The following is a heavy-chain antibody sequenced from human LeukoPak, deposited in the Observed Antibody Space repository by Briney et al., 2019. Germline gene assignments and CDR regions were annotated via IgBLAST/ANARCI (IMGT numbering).Heavy chain of an antibody. CDR3: ARAPGKYYDILTGYYMENWFDP. J-gene: IGHJ5*02. V-gene: IGHV1-24*01. Sequence: ASVKVSCKVSGYTLTEISIHWVRQAPGKGLEWMGGFDPEDGETIYAQRFQGRVTMTRDTATSTVYMELSSLRSEDTAVYYCARAPGKYYDILTGYYMENWFDPWGQGTLVTVSS. CDR1: GYTLTEIS. D-gene: IGHD3-9*01. CDR2: FDPEDGET.